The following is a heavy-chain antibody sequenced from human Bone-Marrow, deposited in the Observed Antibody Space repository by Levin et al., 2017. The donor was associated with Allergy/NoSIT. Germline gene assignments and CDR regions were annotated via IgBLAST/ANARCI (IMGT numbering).Heavy chain of an antibody. Sequence: GASVKVSCVASGFTFGSYWMSWVRQAPGKGLEWVANINRDGLEKFYVDSVKGRFTISRDNAKNSFFLQMTSLRGEDTGVYYCARGRNWHGYYFDYWGQGALVSVSS. V-gene: IGHV3-7*04. CDR2: INRDGLEK. CDR3: ARGRNWHGYYFDY. CDR1: GFTFGSYW. D-gene: IGHD1-1*01. J-gene: IGHJ4*02.